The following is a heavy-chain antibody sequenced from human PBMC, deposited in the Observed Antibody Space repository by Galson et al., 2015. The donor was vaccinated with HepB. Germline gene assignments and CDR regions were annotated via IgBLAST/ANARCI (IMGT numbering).Heavy chain of an antibody. V-gene: IGHV3-30*18. Sequence: SLRLSCAASGFTFSSYGMHWVRQAPGKGLEWVAVISYDGSNKYYADSVKGRFTISRDNSKNTLYLQMNSLRAEDTAVYYCAKGHIVVVTAIPVPDYWGQGTLVTVSS. CDR1: GFTFSSYG. CDR2: ISYDGSNK. CDR3: AKGHIVVVTAIPVPDY. J-gene: IGHJ4*02. D-gene: IGHD2-21*02.